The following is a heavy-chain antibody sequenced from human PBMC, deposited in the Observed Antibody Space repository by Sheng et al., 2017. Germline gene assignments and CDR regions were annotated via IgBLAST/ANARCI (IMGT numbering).Heavy chain of an antibody. V-gene: IGHV3-23*04. CDR3: AKLNWGSGSYDY. D-gene: IGHD1-26*01. J-gene: IGHJ4*02. CDR1: GFSFTTYA. Sequence: EVQLVESGGGLVQPGGSLRLSCAASGFSFTTYAMSWVRQAPGKGLEWVSAISGVGGNTYYVDSVKGRFTISRDTSKNTLYLQMNSLRAEDMAVYYCAKLNWGSGSYDYWGQGTLVTVSS. CDR2: ISGVGGNT.